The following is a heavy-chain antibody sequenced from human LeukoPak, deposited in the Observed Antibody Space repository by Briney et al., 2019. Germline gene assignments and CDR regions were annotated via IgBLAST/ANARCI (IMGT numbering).Heavy chain of an antibody. J-gene: IGHJ4*02. D-gene: IGHD1-26*01. V-gene: IGHV4-61*02. Sequence: SETLSLTCTVSGGSISSGSYYWSWIRQPAGKGLEWIGRIYTSGSTNYNPSLKSRVTISVDTSKNQFSLKLSSVTAADTAVYYCARHLWELREFDYWGQGTLVTVSS. CDR2: IYTSGST. CDR1: GGSISSGSYY. CDR3: ARHLWELREFDY.